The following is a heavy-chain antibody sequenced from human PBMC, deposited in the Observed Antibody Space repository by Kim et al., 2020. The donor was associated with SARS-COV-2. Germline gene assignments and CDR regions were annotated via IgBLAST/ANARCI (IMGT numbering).Heavy chain of an antibody. D-gene: IGHD3-16*01. V-gene: IGHV3-15*01. J-gene: IGHJ4*02. Sequence: GGSLRLSCAASGFTFSNAWMSWVRQAPGKGLEWVGRIKSKTDGGTTDYAAPVKGRFTISRDDSKNTLYLQMNSLKTEDTAVYYCTSVMITFGGVTGPDYWGQGTLVTVSS. CDR1: GFTFSNAW. CDR2: IKSKTDGGTT. CDR3: TSVMITFGGVTGPDY.